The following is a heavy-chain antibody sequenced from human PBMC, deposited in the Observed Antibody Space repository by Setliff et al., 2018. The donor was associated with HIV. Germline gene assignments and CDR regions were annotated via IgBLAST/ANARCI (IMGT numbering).Heavy chain of an antibody. D-gene: IGHD3-10*01. V-gene: IGHV4-30-4*08. CDR2: SYNSGST. CDR1: SSSISSGDYY. J-gene: IGHJ2*01. CDR3: ARETNASGSLTAYWYFDL. Sequence: SETLSLTCTVSSSSISSGDYYWSWIRQPPGKGLEWIGYSYNSGSTYYEPSRRGRVTISIDRSKNQFSMKLNSVTAADTAVYYCARETNASGSLTAYWYFDLWGRGTLVTVSS.